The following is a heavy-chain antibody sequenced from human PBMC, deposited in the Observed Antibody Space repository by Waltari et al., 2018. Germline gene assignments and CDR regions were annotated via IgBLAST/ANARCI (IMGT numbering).Heavy chain of an antibody. D-gene: IGHD3-10*01. Sequence: QVQLQESGPGLVKPSEPMSLICSVSGGPISTHFWGWIRQPPGKTLEWIVNIYSSGSTNYNPSLTSRVTISLDMSKNQFSLKLRSVSAADTAVYYCARASYGSGSSWFDPWGQGNLVTVSS. V-gene: IGHV4-59*11. CDR2: IYSSGST. CDR1: GGPISTHF. J-gene: IGHJ5*02. CDR3: ARASYGSGSSWFDP.